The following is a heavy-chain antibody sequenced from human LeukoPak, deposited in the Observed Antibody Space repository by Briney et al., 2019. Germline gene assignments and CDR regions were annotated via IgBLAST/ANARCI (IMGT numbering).Heavy chain of an antibody. CDR3: ARRRYSYALFDY. J-gene: IGHJ4*02. CDR2: IYHSGST. Sequence: SETLSLTCTVSGYSISSGYYWGWIRQPPGKGLEWIGSIYHSGSTYYNPPLKSRVTISVDTSKNQFSLKLSSVTAADTAVYYCARRRYSYALFDYWGQGTLVTVSS. D-gene: IGHD5-18*01. CDR1: GYSISSGYY. V-gene: IGHV4-38-2*02.